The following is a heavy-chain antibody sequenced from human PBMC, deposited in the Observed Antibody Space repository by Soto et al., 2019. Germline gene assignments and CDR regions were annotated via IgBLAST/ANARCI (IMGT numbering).Heavy chain of an antibody. CDR2: ISVYNGNP. CDR3: ARRDDYGDYADYYYGMDV. Sequence: QVQLVQSGAEVKKPGASVKVSCKASGYTFTSNGISWVRQAPGQGLEWMGWISVYNGNPNYAQRLQGRVTMTTDTSTXTAXMELRRLRSDDTAVYYCARRDDYGDYADYYYGMDVWGQGTTVTVS. D-gene: IGHD4-17*01. J-gene: IGHJ6*02. CDR1: GYTFTSNG. V-gene: IGHV1-18*01.